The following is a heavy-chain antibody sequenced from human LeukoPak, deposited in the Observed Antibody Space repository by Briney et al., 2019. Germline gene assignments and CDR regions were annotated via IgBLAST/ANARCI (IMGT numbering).Heavy chain of an antibody. CDR1: GFTFNNYA. CDR3: GKTTVGYSSGRYPGWPVDY. Sequence: GGSLRLSCAASGFTFNNYAMYWVRQPPGKGLEWVAGVFGSGGSAHYTDSVKCRFTIFRDNSKNTVYLQMNSLRVEDTAVYYCGKTTVGYSSGRYPGWPVDYWGQGTLVTVSS. V-gene: IGHV3-23*01. CDR2: VFGSGGSA. J-gene: IGHJ4*02. D-gene: IGHD6-19*01.